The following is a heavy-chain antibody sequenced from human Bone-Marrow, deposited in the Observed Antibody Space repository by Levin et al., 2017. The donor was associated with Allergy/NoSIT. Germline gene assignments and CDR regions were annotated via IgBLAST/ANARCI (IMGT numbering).Heavy chain of an antibody. CDR1: GGSISSYY. CDR3: ARAGAITMVRGGIKPSDPQTHYYYYMDV. D-gene: IGHD3-10*01. V-gene: IGHV4-59*01. Sequence: SETLSLTCTVSGGSISSYYWSWIRQPPGKGLEWIGYIYYSGSTNYNPSLKSRVTISVDTSKNQFSLKLSSVTAADTAVYYCARAGAITMVRGGIKPSDPQTHYYYYMDVWGKGTTVTVSS. CDR2: IYYSGST. J-gene: IGHJ6*03.